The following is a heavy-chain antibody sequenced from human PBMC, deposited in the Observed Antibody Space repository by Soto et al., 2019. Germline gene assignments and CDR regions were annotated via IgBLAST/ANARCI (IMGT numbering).Heavy chain of an antibody. CDR2: ISSS. D-gene: IGHD3-22*01. CDR1: GFTCSPYN. V-gene: IGHV3-21*01. CDR3: ARVKYYYDSSGGDLLAFDI. Sequence: GSLRLSCTASGFTCSPYNMNWVRQPPGKGREWVSSISSSADSVKGQFTISRDNAKNSLYLQMNSLRAEDTAVYYCARVKYYYDSSGGDLLAFDIWGQGTMVTVSS. J-gene: IGHJ3*02.